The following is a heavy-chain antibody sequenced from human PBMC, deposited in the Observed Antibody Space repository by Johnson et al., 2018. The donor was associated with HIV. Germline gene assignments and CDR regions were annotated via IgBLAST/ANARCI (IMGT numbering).Heavy chain of an antibody. J-gene: IGHJ3*02. CDR1: GFTFEDYG. D-gene: IGHD1-1*01. CDR2: INWNGGST. V-gene: IGHV3-20*04. Sequence: VLLVESGGGVVRPGESLRLSCAASGFTFEDYGMSWGRQVPGKGPAWVSDINWNGGSTGYVDSVKGRFTISRDNGKNSLHLQMSSLRAEDTAVYYCARETRRYNWNVDGSSFDIWGQGTMVTVAS. CDR3: ARETRRYNWNVDGSSFDI.